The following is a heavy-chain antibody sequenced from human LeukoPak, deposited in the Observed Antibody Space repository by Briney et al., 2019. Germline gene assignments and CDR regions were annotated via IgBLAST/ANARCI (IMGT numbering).Heavy chain of an antibody. CDR3: AKDQGVVGSYDY. Sequence: GGSLRLSCAAPGFTFSTFGMNWVRQAPDKGLEWVAFIQYEESIESFEASAEGRFTISRDNSKNTLYLQMNSLRGDDTAVYYCAKDQGVVGSYDYWGHGTLVTVSS. CDR1: GFTFSTFG. V-gene: IGHV3-30*02. J-gene: IGHJ4*01. D-gene: IGHD3-10*01. CDR2: IQYEESIE.